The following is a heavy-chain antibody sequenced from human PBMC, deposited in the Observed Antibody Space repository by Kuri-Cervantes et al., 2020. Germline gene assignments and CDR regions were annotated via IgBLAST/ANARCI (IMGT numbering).Heavy chain of an antibody. Sequence: GGSLRLSCAASGFTFSSYEMNWVRQAPGKGLEWVSYISSSGSTIYYADSVKGRFTISRDNAKNSLYLQMNSLRAEDTAVYYCRYGSGSYTPYYYYYYGMDVWGQGTTVTVSS. D-gene: IGHD3-10*01. CDR1: GFTFSSYE. CDR2: ISSSGSTI. J-gene: IGHJ6*02. V-gene: IGHV3-48*03. CDR3: RYGSGSYTPYYYYYYGMDV.